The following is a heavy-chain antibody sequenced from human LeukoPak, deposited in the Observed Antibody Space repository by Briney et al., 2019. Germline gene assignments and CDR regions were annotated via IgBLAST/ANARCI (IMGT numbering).Heavy chain of an antibody. Sequence: GGSLRLSCAASGFTFSSYSMNWVRQAPGKGLEWVSYISSSSTTIYYADSVKGRFTISRDNSKNSLYLQMNSLRAEDTAVYYCARALIGYYFDYWGQGTQVTVSS. CDR1: GFTFSSYS. V-gene: IGHV3-48*04. CDR2: ISSSSTTI. D-gene: IGHD2-8*01. CDR3: ARALIGYYFDY. J-gene: IGHJ4*02.